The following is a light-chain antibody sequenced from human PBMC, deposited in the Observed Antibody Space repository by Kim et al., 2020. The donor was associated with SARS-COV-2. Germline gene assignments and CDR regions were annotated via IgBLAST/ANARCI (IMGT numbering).Light chain of an antibody. V-gene: IGLV3-1*01. J-gene: IGLJ3*02. Sequence: GSPGQKSSITCSGDNLWDKESCWYQQKPGQSPVLVIYEDSKRPSGIPERFSGSNSGNTATLTLSGTQAMDEADYYCQAWDSSTWVFGGGTQLTVL. CDR2: EDS. CDR3: QAWDSSTWV. CDR1: NLWDKE.